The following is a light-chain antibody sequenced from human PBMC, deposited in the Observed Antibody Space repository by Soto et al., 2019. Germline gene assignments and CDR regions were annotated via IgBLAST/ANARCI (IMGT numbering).Light chain of an antibody. J-gene: IGLJ2*01. CDR3: QSYDSDSVV. V-gene: IGLV6-57*04. CDR1: SGSIANNY. Sequence: NFMLTQPHSVSESPGKTLSISCTRSSGSIANNYVQWYQQRPGSAPTTVIYENNQRLSGVPDRFSGSTDGSSNSASLTISGLQTEDEADYYCQSYDSDSVVFGGGTMVTVL. CDR2: ENN.